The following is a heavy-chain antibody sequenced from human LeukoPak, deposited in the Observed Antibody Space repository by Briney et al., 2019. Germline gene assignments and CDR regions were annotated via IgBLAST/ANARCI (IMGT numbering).Heavy chain of an antibody. CDR2: ISSSSSYS. CDR1: GFTFSSYE. V-gene: IGHV3-21*01. CDR3: ARATDYGESISSLYQYFED. J-gene: IGHJ4*02. Sequence: GGSLRLSCAASGFTFSSYEMNWVRQAPGKGLEWVSSISSSSSYSYYADSLKGRITISRDNARNSVYLKMNSLRAEDTAVYFCARATDYGESISSLYQYFEDWGQGTLVTVSS. D-gene: IGHD4-17*01.